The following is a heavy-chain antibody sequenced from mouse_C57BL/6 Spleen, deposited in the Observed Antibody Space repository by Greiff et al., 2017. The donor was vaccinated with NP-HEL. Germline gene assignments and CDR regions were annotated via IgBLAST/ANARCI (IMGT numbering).Heavy chain of an antibody. D-gene: IGHD1-1*01. CDR3: ASGGYGSSPFAY. CDR1: GYTFTSYW. V-gene: IGHV1-52*01. Sequence: QVQLQQPGAELVRPGSSVKLSCKASGYTFTSYWMHWVKQRPIQGLEWIGNIDPSDSETHYNQKFKDKATLTVDKSSSTAYMQLSSLTSEDSAVYYFASGGYGSSPFAYWGQGTLVTVSA. J-gene: IGHJ3*01. CDR2: IDPSDSET.